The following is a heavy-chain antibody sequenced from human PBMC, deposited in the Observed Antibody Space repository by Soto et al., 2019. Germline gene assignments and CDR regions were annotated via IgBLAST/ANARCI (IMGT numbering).Heavy chain of an antibody. CDR3: AKDRSITIFGVVIKRGYYFDY. CDR2: IGTAGDT. J-gene: IGHJ4*02. Sequence: PGGSLRLSCAASGFTFSSYDMHWVRQATGKGLEWVSAIGTAGDTYYPGSVKGRFTISRENAKNSLYLQMNSLRAGDTAVYYCAKDRSITIFGVVIKRGYYFDYWGQGTLVTVS. CDR1: GFTFSSYD. V-gene: IGHV3-13*01. D-gene: IGHD3-3*01.